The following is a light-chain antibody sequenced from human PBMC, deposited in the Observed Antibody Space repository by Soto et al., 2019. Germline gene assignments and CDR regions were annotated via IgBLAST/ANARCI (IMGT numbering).Light chain of an antibody. J-gene: IGKJ1*01. CDR1: QTISSW. CDR2: KAS. V-gene: IGKV1-5*03. CDR3: QQYNSYPQA. Sequence: IQMTQSPATLSGSGGGRVTITCRASQTISSWLAWYQQKPGKAPKLLIYKASTLKSGVPSRFSGSGSGTEFTLTISSLQPDDFATYYCQQYNSYPQAFGQGTKVDIK.